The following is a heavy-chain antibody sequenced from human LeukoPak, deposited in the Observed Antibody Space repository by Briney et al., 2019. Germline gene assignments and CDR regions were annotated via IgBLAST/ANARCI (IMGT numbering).Heavy chain of an antibody. CDR2: ISYDGSNK. D-gene: IGHD3-10*01. CDR1: GFTFSSYA. Sequence: PGGSLRLSCAASGFTFSSYAMHWVRQAPGKGLEWVAVISYDGSNKYYADSVKGRFTISRDNSKNTLYLQMNSLRAEDTAVYYCARDLRSGHSTSGYYYYGMDVWGQGTTVTVSS. CDR3: ARDLRSGHSTSGYYYYGMDV. J-gene: IGHJ6*02. V-gene: IGHV3-30*04.